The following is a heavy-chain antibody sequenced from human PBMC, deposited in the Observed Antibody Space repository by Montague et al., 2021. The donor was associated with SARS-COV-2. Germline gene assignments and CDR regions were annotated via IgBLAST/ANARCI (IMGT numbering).Heavy chain of an antibody. Sequence: SETLSLTCTVSGGSISSSNSYWDWIRQPPGKGLEWIGSIYDSGSTYYXPSLKSRVTISVDTSKNHFSLKLSSVTAADTAVYYCARRGRKLLPVATTIGGFDIWGQGTMVTVSS. CDR3: ARRGRKLLPVATTIGGFDI. CDR1: GGSISSSNSY. J-gene: IGHJ3*02. CDR2: IYDSGST. V-gene: IGHV4-39*02. D-gene: IGHD5-12*01.